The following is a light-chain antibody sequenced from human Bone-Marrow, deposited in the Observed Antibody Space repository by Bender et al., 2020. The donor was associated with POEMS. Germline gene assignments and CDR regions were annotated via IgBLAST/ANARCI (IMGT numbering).Light chain of an antibody. J-gene: IGLJ3*02. CDR2: RNN. CDR1: TSNIGSDY. CDR3: TSFAGSNLWV. Sequence: QSVLTQPPSASGIPGQTVTISCSGSTSNIGSDYVYWYQKLPGTAPKLLIYRNNLRPSGVPDRFSGSKSGTSASLTVSGLQADDEADYYCTSFAGSNLWVFGGGSKLTVL. V-gene: IGLV1-47*01.